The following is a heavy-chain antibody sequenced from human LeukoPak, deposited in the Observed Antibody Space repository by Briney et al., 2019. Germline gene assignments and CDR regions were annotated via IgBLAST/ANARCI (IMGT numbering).Heavy chain of an antibody. D-gene: IGHD3-10*01. CDR2: IYSGGST. Sequence: QAGGSLRLSCAASEFSVGSNYMTWVRQAPGKGLEWVSLIYSGGSTYYADSVKGRFTISRDNSKNTLYLQMNSLRAEDTAVYYCARAMVRGVMPFPPFDYWGQGTLVTVSS. CDR3: ARAMVRGVMPFPPFDY. V-gene: IGHV3-66*01. J-gene: IGHJ4*02. CDR1: EFSVGSNY.